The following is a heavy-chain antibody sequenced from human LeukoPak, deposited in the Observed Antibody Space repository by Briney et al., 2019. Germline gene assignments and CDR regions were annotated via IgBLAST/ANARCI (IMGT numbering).Heavy chain of an antibody. Sequence: PSETLSLTCTVSGGSISSYYWSWIRQPPGKGLEWIGYIYYSGSTNYNPSLKSRVTISVDTSKNQFSLKLSSVTAADTAVYYCARGGYGSGSYDDYWGQGTLVTVSS. J-gene: IGHJ4*02. D-gene: IGHD3-10*01. CDR3: ARGGYGSGSYDDY. CDR2: IYYSGST. V-gene: IGHV4-59*01. CDR1: GGSISSYY.